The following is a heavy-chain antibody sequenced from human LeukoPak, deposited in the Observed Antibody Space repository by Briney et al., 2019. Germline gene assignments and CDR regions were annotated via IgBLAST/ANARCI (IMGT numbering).Heavy chain of an antibody. V-gene: IGHV3-23*01. Sequence: GGSLRLSCAASGFTFSSYAMSWVRQAPGKGLEWVSAISGSGGSTYYADSVKGRFTISRDNSKNTLYLQMNSLRAEDTAVYYCAKDHTYYYDSSGPIKGDGYWGQGTLVTVSS. CDR2: ISGSGGST. J-gene: IGHJ4*02. CDR3: AKDHTYYYDSSGPIKGDGY. D-gene: IGHD3-22*01. CDR1: GFTFSSYA.